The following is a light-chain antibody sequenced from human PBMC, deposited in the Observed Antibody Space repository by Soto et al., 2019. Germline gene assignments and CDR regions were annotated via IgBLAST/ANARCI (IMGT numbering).Light chain of an antibody. CDR1: QSVSSNF. V-gene: IGKV3-20*01. CDR3: QQYDNSPRP. Sequence: NVVTKSPAALSLSTGERATLSCRASQSVSSNFLAWYQQKPGQAPRLLISGASNRATGIPDRFSGSGSGTDFTLTISRLEPEDFAVYYCQQYDNSPRPFGQGTNADI. J-gene: IGKJ1*01. CDR2: GAS.